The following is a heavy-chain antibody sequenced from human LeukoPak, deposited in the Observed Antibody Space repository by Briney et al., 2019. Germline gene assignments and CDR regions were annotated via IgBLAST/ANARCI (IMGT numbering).Heavy chain of an antibody. J-gene: IGHJ4*02. CDR3: ARGFEVHSSSARLLFDY. Sequence: QTLSLTYAISGDSVSINSAAWKWIRQSPSRGLEWLGRIYYRSKWYNDYAVSVNRRITTNPDTSKNQFSLQLNSVTPEDTAVYYCARGFEVHSSSARLLFDYWGQGTLVTVSS. CDR1: GDSVSINSAA. V-gene: IGHV6-1*01. CDR2: IYYRSKWYN. D-gene: IGHD6-6*01.